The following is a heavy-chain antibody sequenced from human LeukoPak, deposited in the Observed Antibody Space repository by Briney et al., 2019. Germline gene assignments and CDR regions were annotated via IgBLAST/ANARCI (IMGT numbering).Heavy chain of an antibody. Sequence: GGSLRLSCEASGFTFSRYAMHWVRQAPGKGLEYVSAITSNGGSTYYADSVKGRFTISRDNSKNTLYLQMSSLRAEDTAVYYCVKGITAMVPFFDYWGQGTLVTVSS. J-gene: IGHJ4*02. CDR1: GFTFSRYA. V-gene: IGHV3-64D*06. D-gene: IGHD5-18*01. CDR2: ITSNGGST. CDR3: VKGITAMVPFFDY.